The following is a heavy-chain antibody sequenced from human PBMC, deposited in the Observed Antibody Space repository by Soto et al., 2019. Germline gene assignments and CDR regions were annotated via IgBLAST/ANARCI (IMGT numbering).Heavy chain of an antibody. J-gene: IGHJ4*02. V-gene: IGHV4-31*03. CDR1: GGSISSGGYY. D-gene: IGHD1-26*01. CDR3: AREGGIVGATAADY. CDR2: IYYTGST. Sequence: QVQLQESGPGLVEPSQTLSLTCTVSGGSISSGGYYWSWIRQHPGKGLEWIGYIYYTGSTYYNPSLKSRVTISVDTSKNQFSLKLSSVTAADTAVYYCAREGGIVGATAADYWGQGTLVTVSS.